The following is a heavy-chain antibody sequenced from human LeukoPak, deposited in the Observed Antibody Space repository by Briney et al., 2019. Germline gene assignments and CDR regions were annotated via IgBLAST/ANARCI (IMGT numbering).Heavy chain of an antibody. CDR2: IKQDGSEK. V-gene: IGHV3-7*01. D-gene: IGHD1-7*01. Sequence: PGGSLRLSCAASGFSFSNFGMSWVRQAPGKGLEWVANIKQDGSEKYYVDSVKGRFTISRDNAKNSLYLQMNSLRAEDTAVYYCARPSFRTFDYWGQGTLVTVSS. CDR1: GFSFSNFG. CDR3: ARPSFRTFDY. J-gene: IGHJ4*02.